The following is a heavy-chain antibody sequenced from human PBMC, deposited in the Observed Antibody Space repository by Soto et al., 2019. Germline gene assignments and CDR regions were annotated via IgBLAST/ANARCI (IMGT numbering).Heavy chain of an antibody. Sequence: QVQLVQSGAEVKKPGASVKVSCKASGYTFTSYAMPGVRQDPGQRLEWMGWINAGKGNKKYSQKIKGRVTIKRDTSASTAYLELSSLSSEDTAVDYCARGPNPYYVDDGGKVTLVTVSS. J-gene: IGHJ4*02. CDR2: INAGKGNK. CDR1: GYTFTSYA. CDR3: ARGPNPYYVDD. V-gene: IGHV1-3*01.